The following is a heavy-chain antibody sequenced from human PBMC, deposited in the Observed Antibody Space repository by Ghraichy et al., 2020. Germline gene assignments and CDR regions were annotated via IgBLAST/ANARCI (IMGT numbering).Heavy chain of an antibody. CDR1: GFTFSSYG. CDR3: ARDPALITWSLNWFDP. Sequence: GGSLRLSCAASGFTFSSYGMHWVRQAPGKGLEWVAVIWYDGSNKYYADSVKGRFTISRDNSKNTLYLQMNSLRAEDTAVYYCARDPALITWSLNWFDPWGQGTLVTVSS. J-gene: IGHJ5*02. V-gene: IGHV3-33*01. D-gene: IGHD3-16*01. CDR2: IWYDGSNK.